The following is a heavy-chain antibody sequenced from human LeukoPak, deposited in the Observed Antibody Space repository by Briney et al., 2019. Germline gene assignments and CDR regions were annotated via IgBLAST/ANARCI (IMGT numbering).Heavy chain of an antibody. J-gene: IGHJ4*02. V-gene: IGHV4-59*08. CDR2: IYYSGST. Sequence: SQTLSLTCTVSGGSISSYYWSWIRQPPGKGLEWIGYIYYSGSTSYNPSLKSRVTISVDTSKNQFSLKLSSVTAADTAVYYCARGGEYDILTGYYNGQFDYWGQGTLVTVSS. D-gene: IGHD3-9*01. CDR3: ARGGEYDILTGYYNGQFDY. CDR1: GGSISSYY.